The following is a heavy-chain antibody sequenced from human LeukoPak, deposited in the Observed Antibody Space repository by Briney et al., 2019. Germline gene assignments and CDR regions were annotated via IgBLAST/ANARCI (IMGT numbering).Heavy chain of an antibody. V-gene: IGHV1-2*06. CDR1: GYTFTGYY. CDR3: ARDEDNWIAIDY. Sequence: ASVKVSCKTSGYTFTGYYMHWVRQAPGQGLEWMGRINPNSGGTNYAQKFQGRVTMTRDTSISTAYMELSRLRSDDTAVYYCARDEDNWIAIDYWGQGTLVTVSS. D-gene: IGHD1-20*01. CDR2: INPNSGGT. J-gene: IGHJ4*02.